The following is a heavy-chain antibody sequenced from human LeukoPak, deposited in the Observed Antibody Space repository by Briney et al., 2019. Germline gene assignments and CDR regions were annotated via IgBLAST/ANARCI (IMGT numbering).Heavy chain of an antibody. J-gene: IGHJ6*03. CDR2: INWNGGST. CDR3: ARGTGLTGTGGPYYYYMDV. D-gene: IGHD1-14*01. V-gene: IGHV3-20*04. Sequence: GGSLRLSCAASGFTFDDYGMSWVRHAPGKGLEWVSGINWNGGSTVYADSVKGRFTISRDNAKNSLYLQMNSLRAEDTALYYCARGTGLTGTGGPYYYYMDVWGKGTTVTVSS. CDR1: GFTFDDYG.